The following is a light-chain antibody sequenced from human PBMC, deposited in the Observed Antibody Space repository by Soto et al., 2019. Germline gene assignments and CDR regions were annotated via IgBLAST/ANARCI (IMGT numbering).Light chain of an antibody. CDR3: QRYDAAPFT. CDR1: QVIGKY. Sequence: DIVMTQSPSSLSASVQDSVTITCRASQVIGKYLAWYQQKPGKVPKLLIQAASTLQSGVPSRFSGSGSGTDFTLTINNLQPEDVATYYCQRYDAAPFTFGPGTKVDIK. V-gene: IGKV1-27*01. CDR2: AAS. J-gene: IGKJ3*01.